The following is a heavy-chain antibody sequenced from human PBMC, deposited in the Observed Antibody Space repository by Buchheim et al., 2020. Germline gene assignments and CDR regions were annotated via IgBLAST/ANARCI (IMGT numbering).Heavy chain of an antibody. V-gene: IGHV3-23*04. Sequence: EVQLVESGGGLVQPGGSLRLSCAASGFTFSSYAMSWVRQAPGKGLEWVSAISGSGGSTYYADSVKGRFTISRDNSKKKMYLQMNSLRAEDTAVYYCAKGSEGVVVVTIHFDYWGQGTL. J-gene: IGHJ4*02. CDR2: ISGSGGST. CDR1: GFTFSSYA. CDR3: AKGSEGVVVVTIHFDY. D-gene: IGHD3-22*01.